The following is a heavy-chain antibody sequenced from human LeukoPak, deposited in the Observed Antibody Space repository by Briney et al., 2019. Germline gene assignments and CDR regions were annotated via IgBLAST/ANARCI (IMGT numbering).Heavy chain of an antibody. Sequence: PGGSLRLSCAASGFTFSSYGMHWVRQAPGKGLEWVAVISYDGSNKYYADSVKGRFTISRDNSKNTLYLQMNSLRAEDTAVYYCARVLGYCSSTSCPPAYWGQGTLVTVSS. CDR2: ISYDGSNK. CDR3: ARVLGYCSSTSCPPAY. V-gene: IGHV3-30*03. J-gene: IGHJ4*02. CDR1: GFTFSSYG. D-gene: IGHD2-2*01.